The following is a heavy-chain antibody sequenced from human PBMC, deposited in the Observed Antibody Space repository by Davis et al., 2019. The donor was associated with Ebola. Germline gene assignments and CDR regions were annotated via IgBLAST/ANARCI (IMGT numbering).Heavy chain of an antibody. J-gene: IGHJ4*02. CDR3: AKDLTAMDPH. Sequence: GESLKISCAASGFTFSSYNMNWVRQAPGKGLEWVSYISSSSSTIYYADSVKGRFTISRDNAKNSLYLQMNSLRDEDTAVYYCAKDLTAMDPHWGQGTLVTVSS. D-gene: IGHD5-18*01. CDR1: GFTFSSYN. CDR2: ISSSSSTI. V-gene: IGHV3-48*02.